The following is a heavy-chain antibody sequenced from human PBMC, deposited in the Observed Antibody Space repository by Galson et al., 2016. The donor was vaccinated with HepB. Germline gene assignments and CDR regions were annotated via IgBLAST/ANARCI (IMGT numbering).Heavy chain of an antibody. CDR1: GYSFTSYW. Sequence: QSGAEVKQPGESLKISCKGSGYSFTSYWIGWVRQMPGKGLEWIGTIYPGDSDTRYSPSFQGQVTISADTSNSTAYLQWGSLKASDSAMYYCARHYCINTSCYLGNAFDIWGQGTMVTVSS. V-gene: IGHV5-51*01. D-gene: IGHD2-2*01. CDR2: IYPGDSDT. CDR3: ARHYCINTSCYLGNAFDI. J-gene: IGHJ3*02.